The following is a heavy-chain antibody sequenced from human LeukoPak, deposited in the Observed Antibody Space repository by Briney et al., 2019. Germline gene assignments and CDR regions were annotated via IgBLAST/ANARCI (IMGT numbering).Heavy chain of an antibody. CDR1: GVSINTYY. D-gene: IGHD2-21*01. Sequence: SETLSLTCTVSGVSINTYYWAWIPQPPAKGLEWIGHISLSGSTSYNPSLKSRLTISVDPSKNQFSLKLTSVTAADTAVYYCATEVWSGHHWGQGTLVTVSS. CDR3: ATEVWSGHH. J-gene: IGHJ5*02. V-gene: IGHV4-59*01. CDR2: ISLSGST.